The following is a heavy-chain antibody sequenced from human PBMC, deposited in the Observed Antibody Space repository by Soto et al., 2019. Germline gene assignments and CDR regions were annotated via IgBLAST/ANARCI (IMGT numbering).Heavy chain of an antibody. Sequence: QVQLHESGPGLVKPSRTLSLMCTVSGGSITSGGSYWTWIRQHPGKGLEWLGNIHFNGSTFYNPSVKSRITLSLDKSANRFSLRLTSATAADTAVYYCERDRWSGFHPRYFHSGVDVWGQGTTVTVSS. V-gene: IGHV4-31*03. CDR2: IHFNGST. CDR3: ERDRWSGFHPRYFHSGVDV. CDR1: GGSITSGGSY. J-gene: IGHJ6*02. D-gene: IGHD3-3*01.